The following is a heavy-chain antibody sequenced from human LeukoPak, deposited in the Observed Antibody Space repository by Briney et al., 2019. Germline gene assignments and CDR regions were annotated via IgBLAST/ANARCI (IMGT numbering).Heavy chain of an antibody. J-gene: IGHJ4*02. CDR1: GFTFSSYA. Sequence: GGSLRLSCAASGFTFSSYAMHWVRQAPGKGLEYVSAISSNGGSTYYANSVKGRFTISRDNSKNTLYLQMGSLRAEDMAVYYCARGLAVVPAAMAYWGQGTLVTVSS. CDR2: ISSNGGST. D-gene: IGHD2-2*01. CDR3: ARGLAVVPAAMAY. V-gene: IGHV3-64*01.